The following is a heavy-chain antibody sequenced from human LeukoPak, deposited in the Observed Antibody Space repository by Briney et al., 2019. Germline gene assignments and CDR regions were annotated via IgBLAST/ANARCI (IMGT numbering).Heavy chain of an antibody. Sequence: GGSLRLSCAASGFTFTAYAMHWVRQAPGKGLEWVALLAYDGTSEAYTNSVTGRFTISRDNSKNTVFLQMDNLRLDDTAVYYCARGGPLGDTNRFDFWGQGALVTVSS. CDR2: LAYDGTSE. CDR1: GFTFTAYA. D-gene: IGHD2-8*01. J-gene: IGHJ4*02. CDR3: ARGGPLGDTNRFDF. V-gene: IGHV3-30*04.